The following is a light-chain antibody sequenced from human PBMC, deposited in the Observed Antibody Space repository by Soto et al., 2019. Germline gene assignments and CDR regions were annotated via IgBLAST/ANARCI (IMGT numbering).Light chain of an antibody. Sequence: DIQMTQSPSTVSAYVGDSVTITCRASQSITTWLAWYQQRPGKAPKLLIYDVSSLQSGVPSRFSGSGSGTEFTLTISSLQPDDFATYYCQQYNYYWTFGQGTKVEIK. V-gene: IGKV1-5*01. J-gene: IGKJ1*01. CDR1: QSITTW. CDR3: QQYNYYWT. CDR2: DVS.